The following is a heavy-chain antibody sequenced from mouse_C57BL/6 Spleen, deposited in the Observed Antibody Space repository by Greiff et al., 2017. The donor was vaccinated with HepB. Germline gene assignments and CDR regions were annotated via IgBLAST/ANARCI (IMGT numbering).Heavy chain of an antibody. Sequence: DVMLVESGGDLVKPGGSLKLSCAASGFTFSSYGMSWVRQTPDERLEWVATISSGGSYTYYPDSVKGRFTISRDNAKNTLYLQMSSLKSEDTAMYYCARGGSSYVGPYYFDYWGQGTTLTVSS. V-gene: IGHV5-6*02. J-gene: IGHJ2*01. CDR3: ARGGSSYVGPYYFDY. D-gene: IGHD1-1*01. CDR1: GFTFSSYG. CDR2: ISSGGSYT.